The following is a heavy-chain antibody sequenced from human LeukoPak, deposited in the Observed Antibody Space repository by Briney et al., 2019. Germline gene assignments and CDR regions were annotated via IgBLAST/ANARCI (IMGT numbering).Heavy chain of an antibody. D-gene: IGHD3-22*01. J-gene: IGHJ5*02. CDR1: GFTFSSYW. Sequence: GGSLRLSCAASGFTFSSYWMSWVRQAPGKGLEWVANIKQDGSEKYYVDSVKGRFTISRDNAKNSLYLQMNSLRAEDTAVYYCARGSMIVAVPHYNWFDPWGQGTLVTVSS. CDR3: ARGSMIVAVPHYNWFDP. CDR2: IKQDGSEK. V-gene: IGHV3-7*01.